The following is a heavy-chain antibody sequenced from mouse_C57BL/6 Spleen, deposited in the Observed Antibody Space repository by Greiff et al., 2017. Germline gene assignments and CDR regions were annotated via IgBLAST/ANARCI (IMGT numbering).Heavy chain of an antibody. CDR3: ARSEYYGSSYVGFDY. CDR1: GYTFTDYN. D-gene: IGHD1-1*01. V-gene: IGHV1-22*01. Sequence: VQLQQSGPELVKPGASVKMSCKASGYTFTDYNMHWVKQSHGKSLEWIGYINPNNGGTSYNQKFKGKATLTVNKSSSTAYIELRSLTSEDSAVYYCARSEYYGSSYVGFDYWGQGTTLTVSS. J-gene: IGHJ2*01. CDR2: INPNNGGT.